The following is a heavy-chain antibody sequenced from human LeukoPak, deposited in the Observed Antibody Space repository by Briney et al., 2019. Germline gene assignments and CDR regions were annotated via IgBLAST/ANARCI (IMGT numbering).Heavy chain of an antibody. D-gene: IGHD5-12*01. Sequence: PSETLSLTCTVSGGSISSYYWSWIRQPPGKGLEWIGYIYHSGSTKYNPSLKSRVTIAVDMSKNQFSLKLSSVTAADTAVYYCASSFPPRGYGGYAFNWFDPWGQGTLVTVSS. CDR2: IYHSGST. CDR1: GGSISSYY. J-gene: IGHJ5*02. CDR3: ASSFPPRGYGGYAFNWFDP. V-gene: IGHV4-59*01.